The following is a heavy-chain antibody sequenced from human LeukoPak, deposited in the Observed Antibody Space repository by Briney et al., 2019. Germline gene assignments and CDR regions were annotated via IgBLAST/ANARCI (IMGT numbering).Heavy chain of an antibody. Sequence: ASVKASCKASGYTFTSYGISWVRQAPGQGLEWMGWISAYNGNTNYAQKLQGRVTMTTDTSTSTAYMELRSLRSDDTAVYYCARDYYYDSSGYFDYWGQGTLVTVSS. D-gene: IGHD3-22*01. J-gene: IGHJ4*02. V-gene: IGHV1-18*01. CDR3: ARDYYYDSSGYFDY. CDR1: GYTFTSYG. CDR2: ISAYNGNT.